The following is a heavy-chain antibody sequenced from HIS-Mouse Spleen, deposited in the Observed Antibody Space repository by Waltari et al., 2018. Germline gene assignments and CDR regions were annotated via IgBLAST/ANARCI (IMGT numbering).Heavy chain of an antibody. D-gene: IGHD6-13*01. Sequence: QLQLQESGPGLVKPSETLSLTCTVSGGSISSSSYYWGWIRQPPGKGLAWIGSIDYSGSTYYNPSRKSRVTISVDTSKNQFSLKLSSVTAADTAVYYCAREIPYSSSWYDWYFDLWGRGTLVTVSS. CDR1: GGSISSSSYY. CDR3: AREIPYSSSWYDWYFDL. V-gene: IGHV4-39*07. J-gene: IGHJ2*01. CDR2: IDYSGST.